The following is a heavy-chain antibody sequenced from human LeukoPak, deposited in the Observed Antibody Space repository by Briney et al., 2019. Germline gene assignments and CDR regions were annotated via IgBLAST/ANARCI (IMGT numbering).Heavy chain of an antibody. V-gene: IGHV1-18*01. D-gene: IGHD6-6*01. CDR3: ARDSKLYSGSSWDYYNSMDV. CDR2: ISGYDANT. Sequence: ASVKVSCKASGYTFATFGISWVRQAPEQGLEWIGWISGYDANTNYAQKFQGRVTMTTDTSTSTAYMELRSLRSDDTAVYYCARDSKLYSGSSWDYYNSMDVWGEGTTVTVSS. J-gene: IGHJ6*03. CDR1: GYTFATFG.